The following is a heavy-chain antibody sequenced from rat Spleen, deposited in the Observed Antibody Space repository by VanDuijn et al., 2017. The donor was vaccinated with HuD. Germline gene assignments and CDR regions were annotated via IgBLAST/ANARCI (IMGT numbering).Heavy chain of an antibody. Sequence: EVQLVESGGGLVQPGRSLKLSCAASGFTFSNYYMAWVRQAPTKGLDWVASISFEGSATYYGDSVKGRFTISRDTAKSTLYLQMNSLRSEDTATYYCARHELNYPGITWFAYWGQGTLVTVSS. V-gene: IGHV5-22*01. CDR2: ISFEGSAT. D-gene: IGHD1-4*01. CDR1: GFTFSNYY. CDR3: ARHELNYPGITWFAY. J-gene: IGHJ3*01.